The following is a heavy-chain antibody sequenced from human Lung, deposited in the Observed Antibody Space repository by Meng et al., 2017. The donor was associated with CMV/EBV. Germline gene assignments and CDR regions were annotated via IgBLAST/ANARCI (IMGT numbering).Heavy chain of an antibody. J-gene: IGHJ6*04. Sequence: GGSLRLXCAASGFTFSSYGMHWVRQAPGKGLEGVAFIRYDGKNEYYADPVKGRFSISRDDSKNTLYLQMNSLRPEDTAVYYCAKETGPISGGYYYYGIDVWGEGXTVTVSS. CDR3: AKETGPISGGYYYYGIDV. CDR2: IRYDGKNE. V-gene: IGHV3-30*02. CDR1: GFTFSSYG. D-gene: IGHD3-3*01.